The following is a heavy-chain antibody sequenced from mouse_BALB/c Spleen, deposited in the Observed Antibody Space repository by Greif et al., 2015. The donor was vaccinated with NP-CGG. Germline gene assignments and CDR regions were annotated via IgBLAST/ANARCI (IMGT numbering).Heavy chain of an antibody. J-gene: IGHJ1*01. CDR1: GYTFTDYN. Sequence: VQLKQSGPELVKPGASVKIPCKASGYTFTDYNMDWVKQSHGKSLEWIGDINPNNGGTIYNQKFKGKATLTVDKSSSTAYMELRSLTSEDTAVYYCARRSDYYGNWYFDVWGAGTTVTVSS. CDR3: ARRSDYYGNWYFDV. CDR2: INPNNGGT. V-gene: IGHV1-18*01. D-gene: IGHD1-1*01.